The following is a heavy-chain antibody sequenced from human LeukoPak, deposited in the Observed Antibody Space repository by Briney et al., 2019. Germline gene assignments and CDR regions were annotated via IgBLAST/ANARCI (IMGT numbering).Heavy chain of an antibody. CDR3: ARGSSIAARPSDH. CDR1: GFTFSSYA. D-gene: IGHD6-6*01. J-gene: IGHJ5*02. CDR2: ISGSGGST. V-gene: IGHV3-23*01. Sequence: GGYLRLSCAASGFTFSSYAMSWVRQAPGKGLEWVSAISGSGGSTYYADSVKGRFTISRDNSKNTLYLQMNSLRAEDTAVYYCARGSSIAARPSDHWGQGTLVTVSS.